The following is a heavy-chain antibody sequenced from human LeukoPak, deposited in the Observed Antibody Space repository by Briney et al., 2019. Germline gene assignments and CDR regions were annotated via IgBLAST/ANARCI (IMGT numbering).Heavy chain of an antibody. D-gene: IGHD2-8*01. CDR1: GYTFTSYY. J-gene: IGHJ4*02. CDR2: INPSGGST. CDR3: AREGRTNGVCYTHQYYFDY. V-gene: IGHV1-46*01. Sequence: ASVKVSCKASGYTFTSYYMHWVRQAPGQVLEWMGIINPSGGSTSYAQKFQGRVTMTRDTSTSTVYMELSSLRSEDTAVYYCAREGRTNGVCYTHQYYFDYWGQGTLVTVSS.